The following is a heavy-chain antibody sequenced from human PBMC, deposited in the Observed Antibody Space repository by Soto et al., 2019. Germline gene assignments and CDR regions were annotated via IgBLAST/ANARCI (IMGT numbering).Heavy chain of an antibody. D-gene: IGHD2-2*01. J-gene: IGHJ6*02. Sequence: QVQLVQSGAEVKKPGSSVKVSCKASGGTFSSYTISWVRQAPGQGLEWMGMIIPILGIANYAQKFQGRVTITADKSTSTAYMELSSLRSEDTAVYYCAADIVVVPAAVLYYYYGMDVWGQGTTVTVSS. V-gene: IGHV1-69*02. CDR2: IIPILGIA. CDR1: GGTFSSYT. CDR3: AADIVVVPAAVLYYYYGMDV.